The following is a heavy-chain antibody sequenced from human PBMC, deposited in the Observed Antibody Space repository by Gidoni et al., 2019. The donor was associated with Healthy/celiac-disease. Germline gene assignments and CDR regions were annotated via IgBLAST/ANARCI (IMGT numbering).Heavy chain of an antibody. D-gene: IGHD3-3*01. Sequence: EVQLVESGGGLVQPGGSLRLSCAASGFTFSSYWMSWVRQAPGKGLEWVANIKQDGSEKYYVDSVKGRFTISRDNAKNSLYLQMNSLRAEDTAVYYCASGPYYDFWSGYSNYYYYGMDVWGQGTTVTVSS. CDR2: IKQDGSEK. J-gene: IGHJ6*02. CDR1: GFTFSSYW. V-gene: IGHV3-7*01. CDR3: ASGPYYDFWSGYSNYYYYGMDV.